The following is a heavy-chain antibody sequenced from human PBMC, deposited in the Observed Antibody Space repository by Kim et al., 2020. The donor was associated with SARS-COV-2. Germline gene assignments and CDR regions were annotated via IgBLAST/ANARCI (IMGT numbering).Heavy chain of an antibody. D-gene: IGHD1-26*01. Sequence: ASVKVSCKASGYTFTSYGISWVRQAPGQGLEWMGWISAYNGNTNYAQKLQGRVTMTTDTSTSTAYMELRSLRSDDTAVYYCARDRFVSSYAGAIFDYWGQGTLVTVSS. J-gene: IGHJ4*02. V-gene: IGHV1-18*01. CDR2: ISAYNGNT. CDR3: ARDRFVSSYAGAIFDY. CDR1: GYTFTSYG.